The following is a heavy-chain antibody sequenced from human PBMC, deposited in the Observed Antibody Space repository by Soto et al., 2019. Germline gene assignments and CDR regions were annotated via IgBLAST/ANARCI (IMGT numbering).Heavy chain of an antibody. Sequence: QVQLVQSGAEVKKPGSSVKVSCKASGGTFSSYTISWVRQAPGQGLEWMGRIIPILGIANYAQKFQGRVTITADKSTSTAYMELSSLRSEDTAVYYCARDRGYSSSWRYYFDYWGQGTLVTVSS. CDR2: IIPILGIA. CDR1: GGTFSSYT. V-gene: IGHV1-69*08. CDR3: ARDRGYSSSWRYYFDY. J-gene: IGHJ4*02. D-gene: IGHD6-13*01.